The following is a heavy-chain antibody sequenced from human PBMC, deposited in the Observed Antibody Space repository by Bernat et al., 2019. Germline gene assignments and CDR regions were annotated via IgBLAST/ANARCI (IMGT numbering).Heavy chain of an antibody. CDR2: ISYDGSNK. D-gene: IGHD4-17*01. CDR1: GFTFSSYA. J-gene: IGHJ4*02. CDR3: ARGPGPYGDYYFDY. V-gene: IGHV3-30-3*01. Sequence: QVQLVESGGGVVQPGRSLRLSCAASGFTFSSYAMHWVRQAPGKGLEWVAVISYDGSNKYYADSVKGRFTISRDNSKNTLYLQMNSLRAEDTAVYYCARGPGPYGDYYFDYWGQGTLVTVSS.